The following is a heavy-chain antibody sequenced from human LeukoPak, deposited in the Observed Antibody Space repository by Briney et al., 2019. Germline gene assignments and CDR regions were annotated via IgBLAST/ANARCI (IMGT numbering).Heavy chain of an antibody. D-gene: IGHD1-20*01. J-gene: IGHJ4*02. CDR3: AKMRGITGALDY. CDR1: GFTFSSYE. Sequence: GGSLRLSCAASGFTFSSYEMNWVRQAPGKGLEWVSAISGSGGSTYYADSVKGRFTISRDNSKNTLYLQMNSLRAEDTAVYYCAKMRGITGALDYWGQGTLVTVSS. CDR2: ISGSGGST. V-gene: IGHV3-23*01.